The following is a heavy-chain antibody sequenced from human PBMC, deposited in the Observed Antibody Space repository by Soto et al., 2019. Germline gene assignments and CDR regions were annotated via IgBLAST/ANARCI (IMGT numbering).Heavy chain of an antibody. V-gene: IGHV4-30-4*01. D-gene: IGHD3-10*01. CDR2: IYYSGIT. Sequence: SETLSLTCTVSGGSISSGDYYWSLIRQPPGKGLEWIGYIYYSGITYYNPSLKSRVIISVDTSKNQFTLKLSSVTAADTAVYYCARDGWFGDYYYGMDVWGQGTTVTVSS. CDR3: ARDGWFGDYYYGMDV. J-gene: IGHJ6*02. CDR1: GGSISSGDYY.